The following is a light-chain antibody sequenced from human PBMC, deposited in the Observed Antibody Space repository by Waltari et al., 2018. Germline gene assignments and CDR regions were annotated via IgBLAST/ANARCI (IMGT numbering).Light chain of an antibody. Sequence: QSALTKPACVSGCTGQPNRISCTGTSSDDGGSNYISWYQQHPGKVPKLMIFDVSNRPSGVSNRFSGSKSGNTASLTISGLQAEDEADYYCASYTSHSHVVFGGGTKLTVL. CDR1: SSDDGGSNY. CDR2: DVS. J-gene: IGLJ2*01. V-gene: IGLV2-14*01. CDR3: ASYTSHSHVV.